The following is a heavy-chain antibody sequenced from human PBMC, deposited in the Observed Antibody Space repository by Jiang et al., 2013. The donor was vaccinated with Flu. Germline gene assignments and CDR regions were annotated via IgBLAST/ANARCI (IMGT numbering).Heavy chain of an antibody. D-gene: IGHD2-15*01. V-gene: IGHV4-39*01. CDR1: GGSISSSSYY. CDR2: IYYSGST. Sequence: GPGLVKPSETLSLTCTVSGGSISSSSYYWGWIRQPPGKGLEWIGSIYYSGSTYYNPSLKSRVTISVDTSKNQFSLKLSSVTAADTAVYYCARSRAKVGYCSGGSCPGERIDYVGPGNP. CDR3: ARSRAKVGYCSGGSCPGERIDY. J-gene: IGHJ4*02.